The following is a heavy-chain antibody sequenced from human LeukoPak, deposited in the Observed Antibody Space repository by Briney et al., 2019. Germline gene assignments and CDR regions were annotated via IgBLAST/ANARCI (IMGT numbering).Heavy chain of an antibody. CDR2: ISAYNGNR. J-gene: IGHJ4*02. V-gene: IGHV1-18*01. D-gene: IGHD5-12*01. Sequence: ASVKVSCKASGYSFGDYGFSWVRQAPGQGLEWLGWISAYNGNRNYAQKVEGRVTMTTDTSMSTAYLELRGLRPDDTAVYYCARDDSGAKVDIDYWGQGTLLIVSS. CDR1: GYSFGDYG. CDR3: ARDDSGAKVDIDY.